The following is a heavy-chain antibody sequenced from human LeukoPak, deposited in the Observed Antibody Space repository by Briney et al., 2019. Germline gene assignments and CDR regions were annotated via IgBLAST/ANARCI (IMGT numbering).Heavy chain of an antibody. CDR2: ISSSSSYI. V-gene: IGHV3-21*01. J-gene: IGHJ4*02. D-gene: IGHD3-9*01. CDR1: GFTFSSYS. CDR3: AVIGYYDILTGYYDFDY. Sequence: GGSLRLSCAASGFTFSSYSMNWVRQAPGKGLEWVSSISSSSSYIYYADSVKGRFTISRDNAKNALYLKMNSLRAEDTAVYYCAVIGYYDILTGYYDFDYWGQGTLVTVSS.